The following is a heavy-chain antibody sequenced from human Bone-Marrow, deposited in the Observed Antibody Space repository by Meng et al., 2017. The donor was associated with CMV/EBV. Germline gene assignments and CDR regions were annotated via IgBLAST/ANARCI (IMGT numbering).Heavy chain of an antibody. CDR1: GGSISSYY. CDR2: IYYSGST. Sequence: SETLSLTCTVSGGSISSYYWSWIRQPPGKGLEWIGYIYYSGSTNYNPSLKSRVTISVDTSKNQFSLKLSSVTAADTAVYYCARDSAGSNYLGWCDPWGQGTLVTVYS. CDR3: ARDSAGSNYLGWCDP. D-gene: IGHD4-11*01. V-gene: IGHV4-59*12. J-gene: IGHJ5*02.